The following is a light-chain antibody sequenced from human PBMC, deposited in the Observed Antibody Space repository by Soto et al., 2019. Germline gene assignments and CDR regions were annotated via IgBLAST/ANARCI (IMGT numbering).Light chain of an antibody. CDR2: EGS. CDR1: SSDVGSYNL. V-gene: IGLV2-23*03. CDR3: CSYAGSSDFGV. Sequence: QSALTQPASVSGSPGQSITISCTGTSSDVGSYNLVSWYQQHPGKAPKLMIYEGSKRPSGVSNRVSGSKSGNTASLTVCGLLAEDEAGYCCCSYAGSSDFGVFVGGTKLPVL. J-gene: IGLJ2*01.